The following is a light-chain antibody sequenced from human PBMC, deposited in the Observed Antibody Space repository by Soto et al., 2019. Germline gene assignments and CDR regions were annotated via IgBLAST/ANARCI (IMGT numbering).Light chain of an antibody. CDR2: DVT. Sequence: QSVLAQPASVYGSPGQSITISCTGTSSDVGAYNFVSWYQQHPGKAPKLMIYDVTNRPSGVSDRFSGSKSGNMASLSTSGLQAEDEADYYCNSYTSSSTYVFGTGTKSPS. V-gene: IGLV2-14*01. CDR1: SSDVGAYNF. CDR3: NSYTSSSTYV. J-gene: IGLJ1*01.